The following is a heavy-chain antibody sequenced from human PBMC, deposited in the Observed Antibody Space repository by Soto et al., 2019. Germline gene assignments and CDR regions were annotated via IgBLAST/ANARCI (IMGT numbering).Heavy chain of an antibody. J-gene: IGHJ6*02. Sequence: QVQLVQSGAEVKKPGSSVKVSCKASVGTFSSYAISWVRQAPGQGLEWMGGIIPIFGTANYAQKFQGRVTITADESTSTAYVELSSLRSEDTAVYYCAREKPLLWFGELRYYYYGMDVWGQGTTVTVSS. CDR3: AREKPLLWFGELRYYYYGMDV. D-gene: IGHD3-10*01. CDR2: IIPIFGTA. CDR1: VGTFSSYA. V-gene: IGHV1-69*12.